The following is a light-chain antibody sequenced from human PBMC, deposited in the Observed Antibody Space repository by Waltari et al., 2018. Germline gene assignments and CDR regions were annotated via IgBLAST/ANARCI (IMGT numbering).Light chain of an antibody. Sequence: QSALTQPASVSGSPGQSITISCTAARIDVGSYDLFSWYQQHPGRAPKVIIYENSRRPSGVSSRFSGSKSGNTASLTISGLWAEDEADYYCSSYAGTINVVFGGGTKVTVL. CDR1: RIDVGSYDL. J-gene: IGLJ2*01. CDR2: ENS. CDR3: SSYAGTINVV. V-gene: IGLV2-23*01.